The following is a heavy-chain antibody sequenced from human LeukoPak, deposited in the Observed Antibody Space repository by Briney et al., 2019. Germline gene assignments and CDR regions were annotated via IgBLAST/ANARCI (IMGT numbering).Heavy chain of an antibody. CDR1: GFTFSSYG. CDR2: IRYDGDKK. D-gene: IGHD7-27*01. CDR3: ASTVLGRADWLDP. Sequence: GGSLRLSCAASGFTFSSYGMHWVRQAPGKGLEWVAFIRYDGDKKHYVDSVKGRFTISRDNSRNTLYLQMNSLRVEDTAVYFCASTVLGRADWLDPWGQGTLVTVSS. J-gene: IGHJ5*02. V-gene: IGHV3-30*02.